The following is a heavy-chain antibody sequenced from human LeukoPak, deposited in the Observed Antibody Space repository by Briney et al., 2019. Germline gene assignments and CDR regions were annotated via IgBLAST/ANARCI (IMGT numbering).Heavy chain of an antibody. D-gene: IGHD1-26*01. V-gene: IGHV3-33*01. CDR2: TWYDGSYK. CDR1: GFTFSTYG. CDR3: ARQFDGSHPNAFDI. J-gene: IGHJ3*02. Sequence: GGSLRLSCAASGFTFSTYGMHWVRQAPGKRLEWVAVTWYDGSYKYYGDLVKGRFTISRDNSKNTLYLQMASLRVEDTAVYYCARQFDGSHPNAFDIWGQGTMVTVSS.